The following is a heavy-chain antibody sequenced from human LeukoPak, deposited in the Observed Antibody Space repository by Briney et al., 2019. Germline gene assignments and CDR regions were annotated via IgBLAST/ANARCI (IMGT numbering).Heavy chain of an antibody. CDR3: ARAKYSSSSQPGGWFDP. Sequence: ASVKVSCKASGYTFTNYDINWVRQATGQGLEWMGWMNPNSGNTGYAQKFQGRVTMTRDTSTSTVYMELSSLRSEDTAVYYCARAKYSSSSQPGGWFDPWGQGTLVTVSS. D-gene: IGHD6-6*01. CDR1: GYTFTNYD. CDR2: MNPNSGNT. J-gene: IGHJ5*02. V-gene: IGHV1-8*01.